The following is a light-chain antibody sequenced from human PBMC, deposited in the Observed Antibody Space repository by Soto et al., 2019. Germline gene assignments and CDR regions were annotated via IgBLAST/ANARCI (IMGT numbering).Light chain of an antibody. V-gene: IGKV1-13*02. Sequence: AIQLTQSPSSLSASLGDRVTITCRASQDIAIYLAWYQQKPGEAPKLLIYDASSLESGVPSRFSGSGSGTYFTLTISSLQPDDFASYDCQQYNSYFTFGQGTRLEI. CDR1: QDIAIY. CDR2: DAS. J-gene: IGKJ5*01. CDR3: QQYNSYFT.